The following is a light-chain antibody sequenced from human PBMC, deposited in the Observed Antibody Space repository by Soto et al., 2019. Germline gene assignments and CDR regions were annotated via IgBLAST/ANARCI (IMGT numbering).Light chain of an antibody. CDR2: GAS. V-gene: IGKV3-20*01. CDR1: QSISSNY. Sequence: VLTQSPDNLSLSPGARATLSCRASQSISSNYLAWYQQKPGQAPRLLIYGASRRATGIPDRFSGSGSVTGFNLTVSRLEPEDFAVYYCQQYGSSPLGTFGQGTKVEIK. J-gene: IGKJ1*01. CDR3: QQYGSSPLGT.